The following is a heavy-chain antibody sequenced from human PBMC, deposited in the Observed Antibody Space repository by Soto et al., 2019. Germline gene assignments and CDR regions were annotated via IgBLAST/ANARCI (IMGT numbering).Heavy chain of an antibody. V-gene: IGHV1-69*02. D-gene: IGHD4-4*01. CDR3: ARSGEDYSPYHYYYGMDV. J-gene: IGHJ6*02. CDR2: IIPILGIA. Sequence: GASVKVSCKASGGTFSSYTISWVRQAPGQGLEWMGRIIPILGIANYAQKFQGRVTITADKSTSTAYMELSSLRSEDTAVYYCARSGEDYSPYHYYYGMDVWGQGTTVTVSS. CDR1: GGTFSSYT.